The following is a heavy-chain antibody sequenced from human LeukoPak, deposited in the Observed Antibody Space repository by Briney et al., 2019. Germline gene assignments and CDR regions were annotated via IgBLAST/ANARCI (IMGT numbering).Heavy chain of an antibody. Sequence: SETLSLTCTVSGGSISSYYWSWIRQPPGKGLEWIGYIYYSGSTNYNPSLKSRVTISVDTSKNQFSLKLSSVTAADTAVYYCARLGSSLGYWGQGTLVTVSS. CDR3: ARLGSSLGY. D-gene: IGHD6-13*01. CDR1: GGSISSYY. V-gene: IGHV4-59*08. J-gene: IGHJ4*02. CDR2: IYYSGST.